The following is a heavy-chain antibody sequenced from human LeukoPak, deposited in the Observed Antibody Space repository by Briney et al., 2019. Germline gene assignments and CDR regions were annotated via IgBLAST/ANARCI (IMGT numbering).Heavy chain of an antibody. D-gene: IGHD4-23*01. CDR2: IYYSGST. CDR3: ARLNDDYGGTSFDY. J-gene: IGHJ4*02. V-gene: IGHV4-59*01. Sequence: PSETLSLTCTVSGGXISSYYCSWIRQPPGKGLEWIGYIYYSGSTNYNPSLKSRVTISVDTSKNQFSLKLSSVTAADTAVYYCARLNDDYGGTSFDYWGQGTLVTVSS. CDR1: GGXISSYY.